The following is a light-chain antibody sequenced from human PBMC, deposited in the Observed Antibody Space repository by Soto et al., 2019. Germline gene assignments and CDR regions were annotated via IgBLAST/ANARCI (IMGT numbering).Light chain of an antibody. V-gene: IGKV1-39*01. CDR2: ASS. CDR1: QIINNY. Sequence: DIQMTQSPSSLSASVGDRVTITCRASQIINNYLNWYQQKPGKAPKLLIYASSSLQSGVPSRFSGSGSGTDFTLTISSLQPEDFATYYCQQSYSTPRVTFGPGTKVDIK. J-gene: IGKJ3*01. CDR3: QQSYSTPRVT.